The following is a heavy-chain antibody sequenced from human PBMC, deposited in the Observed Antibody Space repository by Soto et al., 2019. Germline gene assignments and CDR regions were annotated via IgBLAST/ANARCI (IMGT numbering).Heavy chain of an antibody. CDR3: ARYASDSYVFDL. Sequence: SETLSLTCFVSGDSISGYYWGWVRQPPGERLEWIGYVHSSGRTNYNPSLKSRVTISIDTSKNHFSLDLNSVTATDTAVYYCARYASDSYVFDLWGQGTLVTVSS. V-gene: IGHV4-59*08. J-gene: IGHJ4*02. D-gene: IGHD3-16*01. CDR2: VHSSGRT. CDR1: GDSISGYY.